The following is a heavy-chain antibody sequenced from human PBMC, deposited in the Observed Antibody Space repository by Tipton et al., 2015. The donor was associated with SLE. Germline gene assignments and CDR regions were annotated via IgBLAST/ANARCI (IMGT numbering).Heavy chain of an antibody. J-gene: IGHJ6*03. V-gene: IGHV4-59*01. D-gene: IGHD5-12*01. CDR2: IYHSGST. Sequence: TLSLTCTVSGGSISSYYWSWIRQPPGEGLEWIGNIYHSGSTNYNPSVKSRVTISVDTSKNQFSLKLSSVTAADTAVYYCARGGLGYSYYYMDVWGKGTTVTVSS. CDR1: GGSISSYY. CDR3: ARGGLGYSYYYMDV.